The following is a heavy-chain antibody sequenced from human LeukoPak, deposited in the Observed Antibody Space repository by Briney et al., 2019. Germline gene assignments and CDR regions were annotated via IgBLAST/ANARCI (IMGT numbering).Heavy chain of an antibody. CDR1: GFTFSSYA. D-gene: IGHD3-22*01. CDR2: ISYDGSNK. CDR3: ARDEDPYYYDSSGYCPFDY. Sequence: PGGSLRLSCAASGFTFSSYAMHWVRQAPGKGLEWVAVISYDGSNKYYADSVKGRFTISRDNSKNTLYLQMNSLRAEDTAVYYCARDEDPYYYDSSGYCPFDYWGQGTLVTVSS. J-gene: IGHJ4*02. V-gene: IGHV3-30-3*01.